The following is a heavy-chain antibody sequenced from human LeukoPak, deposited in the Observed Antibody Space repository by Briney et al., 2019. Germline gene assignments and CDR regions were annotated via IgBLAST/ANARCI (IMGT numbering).Heavy chain of an antibody. V-gene: IGHV4-34*01. CDR1: GGSFSDYY. CDR2: INHSGST. J-gene: IGHJ3*02. D-gene: IGHD4-17*01. Sequence: SETLPLTCAVYGGSFSDYYWTWIRQVPGKGLEWIGEINHSGSTNYNPSLKSRVTMSIDTSKKQFSLKLSSVTAADTAVYYSARTTVTHEDTFDIWGQGTMVTVSS. CDR3: ARTTVTHEDTFDI.